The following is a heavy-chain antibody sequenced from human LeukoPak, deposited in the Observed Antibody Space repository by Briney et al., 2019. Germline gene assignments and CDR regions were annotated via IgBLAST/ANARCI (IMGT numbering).Heavy chain of an antibody. Sequence: GGSLRLSCAASGFTFSSYWMSWVRQAPGKGLEWVANINQDGTEIIYVDSVKGRFTIYRDNAKNSLFLQMNSLRAEDTAGYYCEKEGSGSSYAVDTWGQGTMVTASS. J-gene: IGHJ3*02. V-gene: IGHV3-7*04. CDR2: INQDGTEI. CDR3: EKEGSGSSYAVDT. D-gene: IGHD1-26*01. CDR1: GFTFSSYW.